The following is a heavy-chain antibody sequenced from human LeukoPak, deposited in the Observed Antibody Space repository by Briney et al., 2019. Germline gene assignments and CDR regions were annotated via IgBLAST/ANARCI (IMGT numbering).Heavy chain of an antibody. Sequence: GGSLRLSCAASEFTFGSYWMTWVRQAPGKGLEWVANIKRDGSQNHFVDSVKGRFTISRDNAKNFLYLQMNSLRAEDTAVYFCARDSSPYCGDDCYFDAFDLWGQGTMVTVSS. CDR3: ARDSSPYCGDDCYFDAFDL. J-gene: IGHJ3*01. CDR1: EFTFGSYW. CDR2: IKRDGSQN. V-gene: IGHV3-7*03. D-gene: IGHD2-21*02.